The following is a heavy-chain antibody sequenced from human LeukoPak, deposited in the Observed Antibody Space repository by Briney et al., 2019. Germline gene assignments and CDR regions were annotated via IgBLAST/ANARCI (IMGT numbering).Heavy chain of an antibody. D-gene: IGHD2-15*01. CDR1: GYTFTSYG. CDR2: INPSGGST. Sequence: GASVKVSCKASGYTFTSYGISWVRQAPGQGLEWMGIINPSGGSTSYAQKFQGRVTMTRDTSTSTVYMELSSLRSEDTAVYYRARDLDISGGGHDYWGQGTLVTVSS. V-gene: IGHV1-46*01. CDR3: ARDLDISGGGHDY. J-gene: IGHJ4*02.